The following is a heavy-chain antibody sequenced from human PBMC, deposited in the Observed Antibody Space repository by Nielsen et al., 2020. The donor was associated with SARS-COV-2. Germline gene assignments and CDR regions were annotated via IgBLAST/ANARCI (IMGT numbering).Heavy chain of an antibody. D-gene: IGHD6-19*01. CDR1: GGTFSSYA. J-gene: IGHJ4*02. V-gene: IGHV1-69*04. CDR3: AGERFSSGWYEVNY. Sequence: SVKLSCKASGGTFSSYAISWVRQAPGQGLEWMGRIIPILGIANYAQKFQGRVTITADKSTSTAYMELSSLRSEDTAVYYCAGERFSSGWYEVNYWGQGTLVTVSS. CDR2: IIPILGIA.